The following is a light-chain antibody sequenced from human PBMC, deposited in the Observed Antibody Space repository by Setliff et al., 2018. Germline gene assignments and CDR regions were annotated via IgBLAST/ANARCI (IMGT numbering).Light chain of an antibody. Sequence: QSALTQPASVSGSPGQSITISCTGTGRDVGYYNLVSWYQQHPGKAPKVILYDFKTRPSGVSDRFSGSKSGNTASLTISGLQAEDEADYYCCSYAGGSAFAFGTGTKVTVL. CDR3: CSYAGGSAFA. CDR2: DFK. V-gene: IGLV2-23*02. J-gene: IGLJ1*01. CDR1: GRDVGYYNL.